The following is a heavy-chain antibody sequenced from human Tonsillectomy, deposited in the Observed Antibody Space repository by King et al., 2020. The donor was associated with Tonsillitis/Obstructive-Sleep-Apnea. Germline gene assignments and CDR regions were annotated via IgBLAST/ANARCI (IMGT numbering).Heavy chain of an antibody. V-gene: IGHV4-39*01. D-gene: IGHD6-6*01. CDR1: GGSISTSTYY. CDR2: IYYSGST. J-gene: IGHJ4*02. Sequence: QLQESGPGLVKPSETLSLTCTVSGGSISTSTYYWGWIRQPPGKGLEWIGSIYYSGSTYYNPSLKSRVTISVDTSKNQFSLKLCSVTAADTTVYYCARGAPARAFDYWGQGTLVTVSS. CDR3: ARGAPARAFDY.